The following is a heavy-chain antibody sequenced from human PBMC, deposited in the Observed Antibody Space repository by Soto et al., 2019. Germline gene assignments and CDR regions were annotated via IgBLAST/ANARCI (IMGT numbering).Heavy chain of an antibody. CDR3: ARGGGSAYVTPPISNWFDP. V-gene: IGHV3-9*01. Sequence: ESGGRLVQPGRSLRLSCVGTGLNFDDFAMHWVRQAPGKGLEWVSGITWNSRVLAYADSVKGRFTISRDNARNSLYLQMDSLRDEDTALYYCARGGGSAYVTPPISNWFDPWGQGTLVTVSS. CDR1: GLNFDDFA. CDR2: ITWNSRVL. D-gene: IGHD3-22*01. J-gene: IGHJ5*02.